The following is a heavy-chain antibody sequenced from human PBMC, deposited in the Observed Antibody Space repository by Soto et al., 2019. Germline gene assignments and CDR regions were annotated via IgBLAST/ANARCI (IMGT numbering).Heavy chain of an antibody. CDR1: GGSIRSDH. J-gene: IGHJ4*02. Sequence: DTQAITDALPGGSIRSDHCCWCRRPAWKGLEWIGRISNSGNTQYNPSLKSRVTVSVDTSRNQFFLNLHSVTAADSAVYFCGRESGETWDYEAYWGQGTPVTVS. CDR2: ISNSGNT. V-gene: IGHV4-4*07. CDR3: GRESGETWDYEAY. D-gene: IGHD1-7*01.